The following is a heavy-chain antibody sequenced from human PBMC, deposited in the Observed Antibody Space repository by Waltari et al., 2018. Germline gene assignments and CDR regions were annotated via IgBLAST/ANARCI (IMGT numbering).Heavy chain of an antibody. J-gene: IGHJ3*02. CDR3: ARPRGGYLPLDAFDI. V-gene: IGHV4-38-2*01. CDR1: GYSISSGSY. CDR2: IYHSGST. D-gene: IGHD2-21*01. Sequence: PGLVKPSETLSLTCAVSGYSISSGSYWGWIRQPPWKGLEWIGSIYHSGSTYYNPSLKSRVTISVDTSKNQFSLKLSSVTAADTAVYYCARPRGGYLPLDAFDIWGQGTMVTVSS.